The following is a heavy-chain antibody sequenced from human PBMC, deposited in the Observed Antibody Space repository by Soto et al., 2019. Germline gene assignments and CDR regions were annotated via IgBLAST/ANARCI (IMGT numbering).Heavy chain of an antibody. J-gene: IGHJ4*02. V-gene: IGHV3-23*01. Sequence: PGGSLRLSCAASGFTFSSYAMSWVRQAPGKGLEWVSAISGSGGSTYYADSVKGRFTISRDNSKNTLYLQMNSLRAEDTAVYYCANASALYRTYEVAAAGTVSFFDYWGQGTLVTVSS. CDR3: ANASALYRTYEVAAAGTVSFFDY. D-gene: IGHD6-13*01. CDR1: GFTFSSYA. CDR2: ISGSGGST.